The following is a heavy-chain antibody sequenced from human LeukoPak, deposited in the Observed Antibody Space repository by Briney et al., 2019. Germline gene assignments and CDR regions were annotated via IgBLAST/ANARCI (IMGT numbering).Heavy chain of an antibody. CDR2: MNQDGREK. CDR3: AREGYYDILTGYFPDY. Sequence: GGSLRLFCAPSGFTFRHAWVSWVRQAPGEALECLATMNQDGREKYYVDSVKGRFTISRDNAKNTLYLQMSSVGVEDTAVYYCAREGYYDILTGYFPDYWGQGTLVTVSS. D-gene: IGHD3-9*01. J-gene: IGHJ4*02. CDR1: GFTFRHAW. V-gene: IGHV3-7*01.